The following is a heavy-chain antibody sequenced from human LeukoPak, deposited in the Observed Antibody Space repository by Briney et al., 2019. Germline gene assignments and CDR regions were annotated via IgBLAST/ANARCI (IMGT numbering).Heavy chain of an antibody. J-gene: IGHJ5*02. D-gene: IGHD3-22*01. Sequence: SETLSLTCAVYGGSFSGYYWSWIRQPPGKGLEWIGEINHSGGTNYNPSLKSRVTISVDTSKNQFSLKLSSVTAADTAVYYCARGYAMIVVVTQARWFDPWGQGTLVTVSS. CDR3: ARGYAMIVVVTQARWFDP. CDR2: INHSGGT. V-gene: IGHV4-34*01. CDR1: GGSFSGYY.